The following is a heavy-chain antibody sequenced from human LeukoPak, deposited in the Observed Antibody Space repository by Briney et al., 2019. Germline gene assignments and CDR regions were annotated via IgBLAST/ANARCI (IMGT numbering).Heavy chain of an antibody. J-gene: IGHJ4*02. CDR2: INHSGST. CDR3: ARGGRIYRFGELFY. D-gene: IGHD3-10*01. V-gene: IGHV4-34*01. Sequence: PSETLSLTCAVYGGSFSGYYWSWIRQPPGKGLEWIGEINHSGSTNYNPSLKSRVTISVDTSKNQFSLKLSSVTAADTAVYYCARGGRIYRFGELFYWGQGTLVTVSS. CDR1: GGSFSGYY.